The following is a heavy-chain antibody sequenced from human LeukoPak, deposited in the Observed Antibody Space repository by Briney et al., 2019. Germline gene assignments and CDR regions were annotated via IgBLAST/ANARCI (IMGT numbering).Heavy chain of an antibody. CDR1: GFTLSGYS. V-gene: IGHV3-23*01. CDR2: ISRSGETT. J-gene: IGHJ4*02. CDR3: VKGLALFDY. Sequence: PGGSLRLSCAASGFTLSGYSMNWVRQAPGKGLEWVSTISRSGETTNYADSVKGRFTISRDNSKNTLYLQMNSLRGEDTAVYYCVKGLALFDYWGQGTLVTVSS.